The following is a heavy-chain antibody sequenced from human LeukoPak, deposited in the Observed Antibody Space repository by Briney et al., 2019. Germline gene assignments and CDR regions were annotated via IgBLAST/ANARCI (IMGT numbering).Heavy chain of an antibody. CDR2: IKHDGSEK. J-gene: IGHJ4*02. D-gene: IGHD4/OR15-4a*01. CDR1: GFTFSNYW. Sequence: GGSLRPSCAASGFTFSNYWMNWVRQAPGKGLEWVANIKHDGSEKYYVDSVKGRFSISRDNAKNSLYLQMNSLRAEDTAVYYCARDDNGGYDYWGQGTLGTVSS. V-gene: IGHV3-7*01. CDR3: ARDDNGGYDY.